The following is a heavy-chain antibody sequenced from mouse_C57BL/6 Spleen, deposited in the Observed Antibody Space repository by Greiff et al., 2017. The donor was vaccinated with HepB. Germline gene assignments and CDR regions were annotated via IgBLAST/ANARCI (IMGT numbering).Heavy chain of an antibody. V-gene: IGHV1-64*01. CDR3: ERPGDYEGFAY. CDR2: IHPNSGST. J-gene: IGHJ3*01. CDR1: GYTFTSYW. Sequence: QVQLQQPGAELVKPGASVKLSCKASGYTFTSYWMHWVKQRPGQGLEWIGMIHPNSGSTNYNEKFKSKATLTVDKSSSTAYMQLSSLTSEDSAVYYCERPGDYEGFAYWGQGTLVTVSA. D-gene: IGHD2-4*01.